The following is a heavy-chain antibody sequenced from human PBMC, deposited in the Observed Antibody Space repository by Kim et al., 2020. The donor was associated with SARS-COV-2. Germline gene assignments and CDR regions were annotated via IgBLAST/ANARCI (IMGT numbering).Heavy chain of an antibody. CDR3: ARDQKGAAMGRYDY. J-gene: IGHJ4*02. V-gene: IGHV1-18*01. D-gene: IGHD5-18*01. Sequence: AQKLQGRVTMTTDTSTSTAYLELRSLRSDDTAVYYCARDQKGAAMGRYDYWGQGTLVTVSS.